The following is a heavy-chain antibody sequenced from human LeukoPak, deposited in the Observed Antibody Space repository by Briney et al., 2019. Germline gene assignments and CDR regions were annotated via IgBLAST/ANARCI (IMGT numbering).Heavy chain of an antibody. Sequence: SVKVSCKASGGTFSSYAISWVRQAPGQGLEWMGRIIPIFGTANYAQKFQGRITMTTDTSTSTVFLELSSLRSEDTAIYYCAKMGMDPAMVTNYFDYWGQGTLVTVSS. CDR3: AKMGMDPAMVTNYFDY. CDR1: GGTFSSYA. V-gene: IGHV1-69*05. J-gene: IGHJ4*02. D-gene: IGHD5-18*01. CDR2: IIPIFGTA.